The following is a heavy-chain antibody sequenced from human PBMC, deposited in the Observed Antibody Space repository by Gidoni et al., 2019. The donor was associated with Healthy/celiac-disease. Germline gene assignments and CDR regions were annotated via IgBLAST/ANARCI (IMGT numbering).Heavy chain of an antibody. Sequence: TLRKGLEWIGEINHSGSTNYNPSLKSRVTISVDTSKNQFSLKLSSVTAADTAVYYCARESGLHIWGQGTLVTVSS. CDR2: INHSGST. J-gene: IGHJ4*02. D-gene: IGHD2-15*01. V-gene: IGHV4-34*01. CDR3: ARESGLHI.